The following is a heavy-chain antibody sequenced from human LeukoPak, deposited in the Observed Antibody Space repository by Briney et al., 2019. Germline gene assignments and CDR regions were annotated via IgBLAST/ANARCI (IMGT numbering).Heavy chain of an antibody. V-gene: IGHV3-7*01. Sequence: GGSLRLSCAASGFTFSSYWMSWVRQAPGKGLEWVANIKQDGSEKYYVDSVKGRFTISRDNAKNSLYLQMNSLRAEDTAVYYCARGRFSARGYGYFDYWGQGTLVTVSS. D-gene: IGHD5-12*01. CDR3: ARGRFSARGYGYFDY. CDR1: GFTFSSYW. J-gene: IGHJ4*02. CDR2: IKQDGSEK.